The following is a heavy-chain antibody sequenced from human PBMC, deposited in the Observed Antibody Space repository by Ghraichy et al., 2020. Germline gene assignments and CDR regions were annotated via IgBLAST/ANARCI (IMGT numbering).Heavy chain of an antibody. CDR3: ARGGPDTAMVEYYFDY. CDR1: GGSFSGYY. V-gene: IGHV4-34*01. Sequence: SETLSLTCAVYGGSFSGYYWSWIRQPPGKGLEWIGEINHSGITNYNPSLKSRVTISVDTSKNQFSLTLSSVTAADTAVYYCARGGPDTAMVEYYFDYWGQGTLLTVSS. D-gene: IGHD5-18*01. J-gene: IGHJ4*02. CDR2: INHSGIT.